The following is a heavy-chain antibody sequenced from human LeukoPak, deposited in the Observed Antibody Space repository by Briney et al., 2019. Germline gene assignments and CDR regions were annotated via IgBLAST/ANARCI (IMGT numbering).Heavy chain of an antibody. CDR3: ARWDGNGYH. J-gene: IGHJ4*02. D-gene: IGHD3-22*01. V-gene: IGHV3-7*01. Sequence: PGGSLRLSYAASGFTFSSYWMSWVRQAPGKGLEWVANINQDGSEKYYVDSVKGRFTISRDNAKSSLYLQMNSLRAEDTAVYYCARWDGNGYHLDQGTLVTVSS. CDR2: INQDGSEK. CDR1: GFTFSSYW.